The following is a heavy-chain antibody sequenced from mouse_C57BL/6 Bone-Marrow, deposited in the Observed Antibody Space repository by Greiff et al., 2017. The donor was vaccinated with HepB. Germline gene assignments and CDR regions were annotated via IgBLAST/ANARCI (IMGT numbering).Heavy chain of an antibody. J-gene: IGHJ1*03. D-gene: IGHD1-1*01. CDR3: ARDIFASYYYCSSYGYWYFDV. V-gene: IGHV1-64*01. CDR2: IHPNSGST. Sequence: VQLQQPGAELVKPGASVKLSCKASGYTFTSYWMHWVKQRPGQGLEWIGMIHPNSGSTNYNEKFKSKATLTVDKASSTAYMQLSSLTSEDSAVYYCARDIFASYYYCSSYGYWYFDVWGTGTTVTVSS. CDR1: GYTFTSYW.